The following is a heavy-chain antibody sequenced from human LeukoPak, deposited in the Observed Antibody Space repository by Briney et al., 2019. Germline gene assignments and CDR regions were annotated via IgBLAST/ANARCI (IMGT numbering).Heavy chain of an antibody. J-gene: IGHJ4*02. Sequence: PGGSLRLSCAASGFTFDDYVMHWVRQAPGKGLEWVSLISWDGGSTYYADSVKGRFTISRDNSRHTLYLQMNSLRAEDTAVYYCAKDSNSGYVPIFDYWGQGTLVTVSS. CDR1: GFTFDDYV. CDR3: AKDSNSGYVPIFDY. CDR2: ISWDGGST. D-gene: IGHD5-12*01. V-gene: IGHV3-43D*04.